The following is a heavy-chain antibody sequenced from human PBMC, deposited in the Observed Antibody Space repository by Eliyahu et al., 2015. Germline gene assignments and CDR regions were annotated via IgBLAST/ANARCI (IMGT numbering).Heavy chain of an antibody. CDR3: AKYYDILSGYSPSYYGMDV. V-gene: IGHV3-30*18. J-gene: IGHJ6*02. CDR1: GFXXXNXG. CDR2: ISYDGTNK. Sequence: QVQLVESGGGVVQPGRSLRLSXAASGFXXXNXGXHWVRQAPGKGLEWVAVISYDGTNKYYADSVKGRFTISRDNSKNTLYLQMNSLRAEDTAVYYCAKYYDILSGYSPSYYGMDVWGQGTTVTVSS. D-gene: IGHD3-9*01.